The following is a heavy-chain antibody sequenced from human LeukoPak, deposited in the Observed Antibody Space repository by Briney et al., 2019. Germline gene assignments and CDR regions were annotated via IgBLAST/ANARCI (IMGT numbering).Heavy chain of an antibody. CDR3: ARERTTVISSYGMDV. J-gene: IGHJ6*02. D-gene: IGHD4-11*01. V-gene: IGHV3-48*02. CDR2: ISSSSSTI. CDR1: GFTSSSYS. Sequence: QPGGSLRLSCAASGFTSSSYSMNWVRQAPGKGLEWVSYISSSSSTIYYADSVKGRFTISRDNAKNSLYLQMNSLRDEDTAVYYCARERTTVISSYGMDVWGQGTTVTVSS.